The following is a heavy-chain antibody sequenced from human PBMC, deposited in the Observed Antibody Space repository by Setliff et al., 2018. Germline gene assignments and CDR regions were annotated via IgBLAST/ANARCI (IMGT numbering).Heavy chain of an antibody. CDR2: ISGSGGST. Sequence: PGGSLRLSCAASGFTFGSYAMSWVRQAPGKGLEWVSAISGSGGSTYYADSVKGRFTISRDNSKNTLYLQMNSLRAEDTAVYYCAKDIDYGSQPTIFDYWGQGTLVTVSS. CDR3: AKDIDYGSQPTIFDY. J-gene: IGHJ4*02. V-gene: IGHV3-23*01. CDR1: GFTFGSYA. D-gene: IGHD4-17*01.